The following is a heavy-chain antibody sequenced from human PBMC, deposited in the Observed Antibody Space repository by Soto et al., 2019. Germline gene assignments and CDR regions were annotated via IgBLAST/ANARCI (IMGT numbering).Heavy chain of an antibody. V-gene: IGHV4-59*12. CDR2: IYYSGST. D-gene: IGHD3-10*02. CDR1: GGSISSYY. Sequence: SETLSLTCTVSGGSISSYYWSWIRQPPGKGLEWIGYIYYSGSTNYNPSLRSRVTISVDKSKNQFSLKLSSVTAADTAVYYCASVRGGYYYAMDVWGQGTTVTVSS. CDR3: ASVRGGYYYAMDV. J-gene: IGHJ6*02.